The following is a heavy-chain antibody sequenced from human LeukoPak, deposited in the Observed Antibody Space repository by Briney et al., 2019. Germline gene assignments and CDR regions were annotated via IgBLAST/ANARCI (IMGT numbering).Heavy chain of an antibody. J-gene: IGHJ4*02. CDR1: GFTFDDYA. Sequence: GGTLRLSCVASGFTFDDYAMHWVRQAPGKGLEWVSGITWHSENIDYADSVKGRFTISRDNAKNSLYLQMNNLRAEDTALYFCVAVPEADFWIGFYLDYWGQGTLVTVSS. V-gene: IGHV3-9*01. CDR3: VAVPEADFWIGFYLDY. CDR2: ITWHSENI. D-gene: IGHD3-3*01.